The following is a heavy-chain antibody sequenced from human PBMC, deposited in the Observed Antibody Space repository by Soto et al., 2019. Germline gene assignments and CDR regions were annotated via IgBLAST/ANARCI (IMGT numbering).Heavy chain of an antibody. CDR1: GFTFSSYA. J-gene: IGHJ3*02. V-gene: IGHV3-30-3*01. Sequence: GRSLRLSCAASGFTFSSYAMHWVRQAPGKGLEWVAVISYDGSNKYYADSVKGRFTISRDNSKNTLYLQMNSLRAEDTAVYYCARAGTVRNAFDIWGQGTMVTVSS. CDR3: ARAGTVRNAFDI. D-gene: IGHD4-17*01. CDR2: ISYDGSNK.